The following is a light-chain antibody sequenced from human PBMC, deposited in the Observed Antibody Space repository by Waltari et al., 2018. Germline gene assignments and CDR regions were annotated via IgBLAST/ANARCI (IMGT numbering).Light chain of an antibody. CDR1: SSDVGGYDC. J-gene: IGLJ3*02. CDR3: GSYAGSNIFKV. CDR2: EVT. V-gene: IGLV2-8*01. Sequence: QSALTQPPSASGSPGQSVTISCTGTSSDVGGYDCVSWYQQHPGKAPKLMIYEVTKRPSGVPYRFSGSKAGNTASLTVSGLQSEDDADYYGGSYAGSNIFKVFGGGTKLTVL.